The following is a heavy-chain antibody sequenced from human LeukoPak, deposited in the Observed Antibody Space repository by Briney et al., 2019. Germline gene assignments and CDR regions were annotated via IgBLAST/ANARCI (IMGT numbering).Heavy chain of an antibody. D-gene: IGHD3-3*01. J-gene: IGHJ4*02. V-gene: IGHV4-4*07. CDR1: GGSISSYY. CDR3: ARDLTIFGVVTVPFDY. Sequence: SETLSLTCTVSGGSISSYYWSWIRQPAGKGLEWIGRIYTSGSTNYNPSLKSRVTISVDTSKNQFSLKLSSVTAADTAVYYCARDLTIFGVVTVPFDYWGQGTLVTVSS. CDR2: IYTSGST.